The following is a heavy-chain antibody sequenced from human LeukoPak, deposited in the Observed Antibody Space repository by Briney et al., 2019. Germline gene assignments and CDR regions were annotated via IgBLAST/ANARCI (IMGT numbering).Heavy chain of an antibody. Sequence: ASVTVSCKVCGYTLTELSMHWVRQAPGKGLEWMGGFDPEDGETIYAQTFQGRVTMTEDTSTDTAYMELSSLRSEDTAVYYCATGKRWFYFDYWGQGTLVTVSS. CDR1: GYTLTELS. V-gene: IGHV1-24*01. D-gene: IGHD4-23*01. J-gene: IGHJ4*02. CDR2: FDPEDGET. CDR3: ATGKRWFYFDY.